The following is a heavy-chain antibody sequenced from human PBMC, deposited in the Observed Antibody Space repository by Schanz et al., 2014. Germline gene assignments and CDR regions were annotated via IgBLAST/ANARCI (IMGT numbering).Heavy chain of an antibody. Sequence: QVQLVQSEAEVKKPGSSVKVSCKASGYTFTSHGISWVRQAPGQGLEWLGRIMPLRGIGNNAWKFQDRLTITADKSMNITYMELSSLGTEDTAVYYCTRLRRADPNGFDVWGQGTTVTVS. D-gene: IGHD6-19*01. CDR2: IMPLRGIG. CDR1: GYTFTSHG. CDR3: TRLRRADPNGFDV. J-gene: IGHJ6*02. V-gene: IGHV1-69*02.